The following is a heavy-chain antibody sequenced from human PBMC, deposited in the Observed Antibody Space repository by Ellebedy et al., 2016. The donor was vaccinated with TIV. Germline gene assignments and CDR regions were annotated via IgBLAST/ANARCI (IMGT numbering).Heavy chain of an antibody. CDR3: AKRGTSRNFDY. V-gene: IGHV3-7*01. CDR1: GFTLSTYW. CDR2: MRQDGREE. J-gene: IGHJ4*02. Sequence: GESLKISCAASGFTLSTYWMNWVRQAPGKGLEWVASMRQDGREEYFVDSVKGRFTISRDNAKNSLYLQMNSLRAEDTAVYYCAKRGTSRNFDYWGQGNLVTVSS. D-gene: IGHD1-14*01.